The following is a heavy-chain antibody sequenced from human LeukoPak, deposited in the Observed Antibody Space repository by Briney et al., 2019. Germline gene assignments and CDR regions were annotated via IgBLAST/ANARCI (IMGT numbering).Heavy chain of an antibody. Sequence: GGSLRLSCAASGFTFSSYEMNWVRQAPGKGLEWVSYISSSGSTIYYADSVKGRFTISRDNAKNSLYLQMNSLRAEDTAVYYCAETPITMVRGVPSNWFDPWGQGTLVTVSS. CDR3: AETPITMVRGVPSNWFDP. J-gene: IGHJ5*02. V-gene: IGHV3-48*03. CDR2: ISSSGSTI. D-gene: IGHD3-10*01. CDR1: GFTFSSYE.